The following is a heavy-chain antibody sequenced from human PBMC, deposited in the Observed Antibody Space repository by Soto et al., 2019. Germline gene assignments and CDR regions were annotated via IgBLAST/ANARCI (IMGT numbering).Heavy chain of an antibody. CDR1: GGSISSGGYY. CDR2: IYYSGST. Sequence: QVQLQESGPGLVKPSQTLSLTCTVSGGSISSGGYYWSWIRQHPGKGLEWIGYIYYSGSTYYNPSHERRVIISVDTSKNQFSLKLSSVTAPDTAVYYCARGKSFYYYSSGHYFDYWGQGTLVTVSS. J-gene: IGHJ4*02. CDR3: ARGKSFYYYSSGHYFDY. V-gene: IGHV4-31*03. D-gene: IGHD3-22*01.